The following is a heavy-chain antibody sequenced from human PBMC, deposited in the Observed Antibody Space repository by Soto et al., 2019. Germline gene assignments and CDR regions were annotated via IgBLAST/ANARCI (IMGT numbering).Heavy chain of an antibody. V-gene: IGHV1-69*06. J-gene: IGHJ3*02. Sequence: AASVKVSCKASGGTFSSYAISWVRQAPGRGLEWMGGIIPIFGTANYAQKFQGRVTITADKSTSTAYTELSSLRSEDTAVYYCARDPGAYCGGDCYSSAFDIWGQGTMVT. CDR1: GGTFSSYA. D-gene: IGHD2-21*02. CDR3: ARDPGAYCGGDCYSSAFDI. CDR2: IIPIFGTA.